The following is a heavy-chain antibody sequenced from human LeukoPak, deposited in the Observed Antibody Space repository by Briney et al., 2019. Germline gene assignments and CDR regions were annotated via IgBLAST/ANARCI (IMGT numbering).Heavy chain of an antibody. Sequence: ASVKVSCKAPGYTFTGYYMHWVRQAPGQGLEWMGWINPNSGGTNYAQKSQGRVTMTRDTSISTAYMELSRLRSDDTAVYYCARGIAAAGYYFDYWGQGTLVTVSS. CDR2: INPNSGGT. CDR3: ARGIAAAGYYFDY. J-gene: IGHJ4*02. CDR1: GYTFTGYY. V-gene: IGHV1-2*02. D-gene: IGHD6-13*01.